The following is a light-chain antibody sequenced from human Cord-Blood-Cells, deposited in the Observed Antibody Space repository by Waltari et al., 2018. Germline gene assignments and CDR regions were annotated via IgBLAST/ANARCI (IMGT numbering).Light chain of an antibody. V-gene: IGKV1-27*01. CDR2: AAS. Sequence: DIQTTQSPSSQSASVGARVTITCRAPQGISNYLAWYQQKPGKVPKRLIYAASTLQSGVPSRFSGSGSGTDFTLTISSLQPEDVATYYCQKYNSAPLTFGGGTKVEIK. J-gene: IGKJ4*01. CDR3: QKYNSAPLT. CDR1: QGISNY.